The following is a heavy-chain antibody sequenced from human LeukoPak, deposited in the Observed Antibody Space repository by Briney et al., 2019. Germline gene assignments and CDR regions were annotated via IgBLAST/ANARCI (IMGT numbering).Heavy chain of an antibody. Sequence: QPSETLSLTCAVYGGSFSGYYWSWIRQPPGKGLEWIGEINHSGSTNYNPSLKSRVTISVDTSKNQFSLKLSSVTAADTAVYYCARRGFSNNRIYYYGSGSYYNWFDPWGQGTLVTVSS. D-gene: IGHD3-10*01. J-gene: IGHJ5*02. V-gene: IGHV4-34*01. CDR2: INHSGST. CDR1: GGSFSGYY. CDR3: ARRGFSNNRIYYYGSGSYYNWFDP.